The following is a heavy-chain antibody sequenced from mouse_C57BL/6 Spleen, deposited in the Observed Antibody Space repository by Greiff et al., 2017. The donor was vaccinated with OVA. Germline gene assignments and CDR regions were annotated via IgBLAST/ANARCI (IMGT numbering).Heavy chain of an antibody. J-gene: IGHJ2*01. D-gene: IGHD3-2*02. CDR3: ARWNADSSGYY. Sequence: VQLQQSGPELVKPGASVKISCKASGYAFSSSWMNWVKQRPGKGLEWIGRIYPGDGDTNYNGKFKGKATLTADKSSSTAYMQLSSLTSEDSAVYFCARWNADSSGYYWGQGTTLTVSS. V-gene: IGHV1-82*01. CDR2: IYPGDGDT. CDR1: GYAFSSSW.